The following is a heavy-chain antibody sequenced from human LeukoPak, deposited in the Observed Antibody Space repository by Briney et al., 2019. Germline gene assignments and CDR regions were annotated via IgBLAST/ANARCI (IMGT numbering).Heavy chain of an antibody. D-gene: IGHD3-10*01. V-gene: IGHV1-46*01. CDR2: INPSGGST. J-gene: IGHJ4*02. CDR1: GYTFTSYY. Sequence: SVKVSCKASGYTFTSYYMHWVRQAPGQGLEWMGIINPSGGSTSYAQKFQGRVTMTRDTSTSTVYMELSSLRSEDTAVYYCARTRKIHYVLLWFGESELDYWGQGTLVTVSS. CDR3: ARTRKIHYVLLWFGESELDY.